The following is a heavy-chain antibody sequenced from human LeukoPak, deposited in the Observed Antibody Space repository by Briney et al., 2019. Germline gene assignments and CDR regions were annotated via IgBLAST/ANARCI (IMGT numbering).Heavy chain of an antibody. CDR2: IRYDGSNK. CDR1: GFTFSSYG. Sequence: PGGSLRLSCAAPGFTFSSYGMHWVRQAPGKGLEWVAFIRYDGSNKYYADSVKGRFTISRDNSKNTLYLQMNSLRAEDTAVYYCAQLSYYYGSGSYHPFDYWGQGTLVTVSS. V-gene: IGHV3-30*02. D-gene: IGHD3-10*01. J-gene: IGHJ4*02. CDR3: AQLSYYYGSGSYHPFDY.